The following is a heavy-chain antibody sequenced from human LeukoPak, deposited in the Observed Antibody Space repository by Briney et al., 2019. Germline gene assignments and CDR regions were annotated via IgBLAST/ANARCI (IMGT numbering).Heavy chain of an antibody. CDR2: IYYSGST. CDR1: GRSISSSSYY. J-gene: IGHJ4*02. Sequence: PSDTQSLICSLYGRSISSSSYYWGWIRQPPGKGLEWFGRIYYSGSTYYNPSLKSLVTISVDTSKNQFSLKLSSVTAADTAVYYCARQAYYYDSSGYHFDYWGQGTLVTVSS. CDR3: ARQAYYYDSSGYHFDY. D-gene: IGHD3-22*01. V-gene: IGHV4-39*01.